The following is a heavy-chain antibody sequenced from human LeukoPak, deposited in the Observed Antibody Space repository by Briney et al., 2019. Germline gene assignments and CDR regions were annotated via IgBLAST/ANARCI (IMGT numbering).Heavy chain of an antibody. D-gene: IGHD6-19*01. CDR1: VASTSMRY. CDR2: IYNGRDT. Sequence: SETLSLTCSPSVASTSMRYRGWIRQFPGRTLQWIGHIYNGRDTQSTHSLTSRVTISVDTSKNQFSLSLTSVTAADTAIYYCAQTTGWPGLDFWGPGGLVTVSS. CDR3: AQTTGWPGLDF. J-gene: IGHJ4*02. V-gene: IGHV4-59*08.